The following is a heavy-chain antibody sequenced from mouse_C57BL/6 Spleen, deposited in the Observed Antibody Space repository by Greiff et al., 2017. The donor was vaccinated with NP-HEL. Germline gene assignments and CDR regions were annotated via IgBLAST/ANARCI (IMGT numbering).Heavy chain of an antibody. CDR2: ISYDGSN. Sequence: EVKLVESGPGLVKPSQSLSLTCSVTGYSITSGYYWNWIRQFPGNKLEWMGYISYDGSNNYNPSLKNRISITRDTSKNQFFLKLNSVTTEDTATYYCAREDLLLPFAYWGQGTLVTVSA. CDR1: GYSITSGYY. D-gene: IGHD1-1*01. V-gene: IGHV3-6*01. J-gene: IGHJ3*01. CDR3: AREDLLLPFAY.